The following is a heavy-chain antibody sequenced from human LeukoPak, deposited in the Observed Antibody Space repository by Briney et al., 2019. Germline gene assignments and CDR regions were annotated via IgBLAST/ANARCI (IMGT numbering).Heavy chain of an antibody. Sequence: GASVKVSCKASGYTFTSYGISWVRQAPGQGLEWMGWISAYNGNTNYAQKLQGRVTMTTDTSTSTAYMELRSLRSDDTAVYYCARVPREGGYVTYYYYYYMDVWGKGTTVTISS. CDR3: ARVPREGGYVTYYYYYYMDV. CDR2: ISAYNGNT. D-gene: IGHD5-12*01. J-gene: IGHJ6*03. V-gene: IGHV1-18*01. CDR1: GYTFTSYG.